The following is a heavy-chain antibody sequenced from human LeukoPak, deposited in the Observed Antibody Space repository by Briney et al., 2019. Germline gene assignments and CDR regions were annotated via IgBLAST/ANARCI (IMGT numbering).Heavy chain of an antibody. CDR2: ISGSGGST. V-gene: IGHV3-23*01. J-gene: IGHJ6*03. CDR1: GFIVSRKY. D-gene: IGHD6-13*01. CDR3: AKDLIAAPYYYYYYMDV. Sequence: GGSLRLSCAASGFIVSRKYMSWVRQAPGKGLEWVSAISGSGGSTYYADSVKGRFTISRDNSKNTLYLQMNSLRAEDTAVYYCAKDLIAAPYYYYYYMDVWGEGTTVTVSS.